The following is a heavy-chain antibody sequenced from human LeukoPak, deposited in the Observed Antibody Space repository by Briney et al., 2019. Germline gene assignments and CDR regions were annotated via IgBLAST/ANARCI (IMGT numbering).Heavy chain of an antibody. Sequence: ASVKVSCKASGYTFTGHYIHWVRQAPGQGLEWMGWINPNSGGTKYAQKFQGRVTMTRDTSISTAYMELSSLRSGDMAVYYCARDERYCSGGSCSDYGDYGGYFDYWGQGTLVTVSS. D-gene: IGHD2-15*01. J-gene: IGHJ4*02. CDR1: GYTFTGHY. CDR2: INPNSGGT. CDR3: ARDERYCSGGSCSDYGDYGGYFDY. V-gene: IGHV1-2*02.